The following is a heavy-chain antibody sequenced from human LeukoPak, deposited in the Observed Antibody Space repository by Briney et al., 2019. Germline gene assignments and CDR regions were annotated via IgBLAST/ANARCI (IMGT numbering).Heavy chain of an antibody. CDR2: ISRSAHNT. J-gene: IGHJ4*02. V-gene: IGHV3-23*01. CDR1: GFTFSSYA. D-gene: IGHD3-16*01. CDR3: AKDRVGATRGGDY. Sequence: PGGSLRLSCAASGFTFSSYAMSWVRQAPGKGLEWVSAISRSAHNTYYADSVKGRFTISRDNSKSTLYLQMNSLRAEDTAIYYCAKDRVGATRGGDYWGQGTLVTVSS.